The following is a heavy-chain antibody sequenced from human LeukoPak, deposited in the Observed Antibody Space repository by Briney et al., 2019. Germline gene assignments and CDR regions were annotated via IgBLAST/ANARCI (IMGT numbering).Heavy chain of an antibody. CDR2: ISSSSSYI. CDR3: ARDGLGYYDSSGYRTRLFDY. V-gene: IGHV3-21*01. J-gene: IGHJ4*02. D-gene: IGHD3-22*01. CDR1: GFTFSSYS. Sequence: GGSLRLSCAASGFTFSSYSMNWVRQAPGKGLEWVSSISSSSSYIYYADSVKGRFTISRDNAKNSLYLQMNSLRAEDTAVYYCARDGLGYYDSSGYRTRLFDYWGQGTLVTVSS.